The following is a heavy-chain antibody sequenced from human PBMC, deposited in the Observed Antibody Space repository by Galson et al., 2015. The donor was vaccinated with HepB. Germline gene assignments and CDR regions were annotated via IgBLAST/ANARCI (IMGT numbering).Heavy chain of an antibody. CDR2: ISTSSTSI. CDR1: GFTFSTYA. J-gene: IGHJ4*03. CDR3: ARGMKCVRDCWRAFQI. V-gene: IGHV3-21*01. D-gene: IGHD2-21*02. Sequence: SLRLSCAASGFTFSTYAMSWVRQAPGKGLEWVSSISTSSTSIYYADSVQGRFTISRDNAKNSLYLEMNSLRDEDTAVYYCARGMKCVRDCWRAFQIWGQGTLVTVSS.